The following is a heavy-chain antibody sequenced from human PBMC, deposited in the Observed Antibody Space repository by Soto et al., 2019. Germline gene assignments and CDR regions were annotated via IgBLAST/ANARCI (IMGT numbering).Heavy chain of an antibody. CDR3: ATALGFRIPSCPLDY. CDR1: GGTFGSYA. V-gene: IGHV1-69*06. Sequence: QVQLVQSGAEVKKPGSSVKVSCKASGGTFGSYAFSWVRQAPGQGLEWMGGIIPVSGAAHYAQKFQGRVTVPAGKSTIIASRGRGSLSSQDTAFYYCATALGFRIPSCPLDYWGQGTRVIFSS. J-gene: IGHJ4*02. CDR2: IIPVSGAA. D-gene: IGHD3-16*01.